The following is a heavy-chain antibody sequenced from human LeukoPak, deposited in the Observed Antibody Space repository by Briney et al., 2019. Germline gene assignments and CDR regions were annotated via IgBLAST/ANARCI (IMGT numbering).Heavy chain of an antibody. CDR1: GASISSSY. D-gene: IGHD6-19*01. V-gene: IGHV4-59*01. CDR3: ARGQPQRYNSDWYVNWFDP. J-gene: IGHJ5*02. Sequence: PSETLSLTCTVSGASISSSYWSWIRQPPGKGLEWIGYIYYSGTTKYNPSLRSRVTISIDTSKNQFSLKENSVTAADTAVYYCARGQPQRYNSDWYVNWFDPWGQGTLVSVSS. CDR2: IYYSGTT.